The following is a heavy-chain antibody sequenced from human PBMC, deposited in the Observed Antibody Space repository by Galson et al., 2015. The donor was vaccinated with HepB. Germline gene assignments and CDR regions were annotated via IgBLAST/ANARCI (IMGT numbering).Heavy chain of an antibody. Sequence: SLRLSCAASGFTFSSYALSWVRQAPGKGLEWVSSISGSGGNTYYADSVKGRFTISRDNSKNTLSLQMNSLRAEDTALYYCAKSGQWLRGGYFDYWGQGTLVTVSS. CDR3: AKSGQWLRGGYFDY. J-gene: IGHJ4*02. D-gene: IGHD6-19*01. V-gene: IGHV3-23*01. CDR2: ISGSGGNT. CDR1: GFTFSSYA.